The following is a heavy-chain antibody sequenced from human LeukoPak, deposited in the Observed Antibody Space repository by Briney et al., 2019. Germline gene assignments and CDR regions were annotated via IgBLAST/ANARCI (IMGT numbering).Heavy chain of an antibody. V-gene: IGHV1-2*02. J-gene: IGHJ4*02. CDR3: ARVGAGATEPIDY. D-gene: IGHD1-26*01. CDR1: GYTFTGYY. Sequence: ASVTVSCKASGYTFTGYYMHWVRQAPGQGLEWMGWINPNSGGTNYAQKFQGRVTMTRDTSISTAYMELSRLRSDDTAVYYCARVGAGATEPIDYWGQGTLVTVSS. CDR2: INPNSGGT.